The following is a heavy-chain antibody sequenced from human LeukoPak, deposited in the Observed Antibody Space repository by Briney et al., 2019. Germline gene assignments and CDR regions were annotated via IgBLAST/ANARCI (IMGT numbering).Heavy chain of an antibody. D-gene: IGHD3-10*01. J-gene: IGHJ4*02. CDR3: AKVGGSGSYQNTPFDY. V-gene: IGHV3-30*18. Sequence: GGSLRLSCAASGFTFSSYGMHWVRQAPGKGLEWVAVIIYDGSNKYYADSLKGRFTVSRDNSKNTLYLQMNSLRAEDTAVYYCAKVGGSGSYQNTPFDYWGQGTLVTVSS. CDR2: IIYDGSNK. CDR1: GFTFSSYG.